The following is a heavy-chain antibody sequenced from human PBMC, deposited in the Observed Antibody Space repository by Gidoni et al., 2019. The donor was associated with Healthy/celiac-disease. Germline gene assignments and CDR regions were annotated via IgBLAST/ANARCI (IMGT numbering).Heavy chain of an antibody. Sequence: EVQLVESGGGLVKPGGSLRLSCAASGFTFRSYSMNWVRQAPGKGLEWVSSISSSSSYIYYADSVKGRFTISRDNAKNSLYLQMNSLRAEDTAVYYCARELIYSSGDPGGYGMDVWGQGTTVTVSS. J-gene: IGHJ6*02. V-gene: IGHV3-21*01. CDR3: ARELIYSSGDPGGYGMDV. CDR2: ISSSSSYI. CDR1: GFTFRSYS. D-gene: IGHD6-19*01.